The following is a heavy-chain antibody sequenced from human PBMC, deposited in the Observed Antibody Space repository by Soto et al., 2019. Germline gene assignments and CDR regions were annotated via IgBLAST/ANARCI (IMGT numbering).Heavy chain of an antibody. CDR2: IKSKTDGGTT. D-gene: IGHD2-2*01. CDR3: TTSLYCSSTSCYVGYYYYGMDV. J-gene: IGHJ6*02. CDR1: GFTFSNAW. Sequence: EVQLVESGGGLVKPGGSLRLSCAASGFTFSNAWMSWVRQAPGKGLEWVGRIKSKTDGGTTDYAAPVKGRFTISRDDLKNTLYLQMNSLKTEDTAVYYCTTSLYCSSTSCYVGYYYYGMDVWGQGTTVTVSS. V-gene: IGHV3-15*01.